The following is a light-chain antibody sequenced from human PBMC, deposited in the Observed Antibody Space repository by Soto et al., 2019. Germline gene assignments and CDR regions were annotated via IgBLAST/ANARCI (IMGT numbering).Light chain of an antibody. J-gene: IGKJ1*01. CDR1: QSVSSNS. V-gene: IGKV3-20*01. CDR3: QQYDSSPLT. Sequence: EIVLTQSPGTLSLSPGERATLSCRASQSVSSNSLAWYQQKPGQAPRLLFSGASSRATGIPDRFSGSGSGTVFTLTISRLEPEDFAIYYCQQYDSSPLTFGQGTKVDIK. CDR2: GAS.